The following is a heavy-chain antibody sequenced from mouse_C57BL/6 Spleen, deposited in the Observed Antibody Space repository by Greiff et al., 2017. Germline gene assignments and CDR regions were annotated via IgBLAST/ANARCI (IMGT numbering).Heavy chain of an antibody. CDR3: ARGITTVVDWYFEV. V-gene: IGHV1-75*01. Sequence: QVQLQQSGPELVKPGASVKISCKASGYTFTDYYINWVKQRPGQGLEWIGWIFPGSGSTYYNEKLKGKATLTVDKSSSTAYMLLSSLTSEDSAVYFCARGITTVVDWYFEVWGTGTTVTVSS. CDR2: IFPGSGST. CDR1: GYTFTDYY. J-gene: IGHJ1*03. D-gene: IGHD1-1*01.